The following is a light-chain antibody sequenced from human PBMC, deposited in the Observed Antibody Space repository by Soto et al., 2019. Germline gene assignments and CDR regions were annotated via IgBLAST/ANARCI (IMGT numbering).Light chain of an antibody. CDR1: QSVRSY. J-gene: IGKJ4*01. V-gene: IGKV1-39*01. CDR3: QQSYSSPPT. Sequence: DIQMTQSPSSLSASVGDRVTITCRASQSVRSYLNWYQQKPGIAPKLLIYAASSLQSGVPSRFSGGGSGTDFTLTISSLQPEDFATYYCQQSYSSPPTFGGGTKVEIK. CDR2: AAS.